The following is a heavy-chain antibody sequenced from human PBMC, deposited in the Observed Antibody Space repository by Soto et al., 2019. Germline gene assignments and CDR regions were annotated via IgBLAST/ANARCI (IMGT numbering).Heavy chain of an antibody. D-gene: IGHD1-26*01. CDR1: GGTFSSYA. V-gene: IGHV1-69*12. J-gene: IGHJ6*02. CDR2: IIPIFGTA. CDR3: ARDPPVYSGSYFYYGMDV. Sequence: QVQLVQSGAEVKKPGSSVKVSCKASGGTFSSYAISWVRQAPGQGLEWMGGIIPIFGTANYAQKFQGRVTITADESTSTAYMELSSLRSEDTAVYYCARDPPVYSGSYFYYGMDVWGQGTTVTVSS.